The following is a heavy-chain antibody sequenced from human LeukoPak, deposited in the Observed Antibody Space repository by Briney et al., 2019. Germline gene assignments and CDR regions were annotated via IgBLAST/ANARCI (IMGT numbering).Heavy chain of an antibody. J-gene: IGHJ4*02. CDR2: IYPGDYYQ. CDR3: ARRGSVGYYFIFAY. D-gene: IGHD3-22*01. CDR1: GFDFTRHW. Sequence: GESLKISCKGSGFDFTRHWISWVRQMPGKDLEWRGIIYPGDYYQRYSPSFQGQVTISADKSINTAYLQWNSLKASDTAIYYCARRGSVGYYFIFAYWGQGPLVTVSS. V-gene: IGHV5-51*01.